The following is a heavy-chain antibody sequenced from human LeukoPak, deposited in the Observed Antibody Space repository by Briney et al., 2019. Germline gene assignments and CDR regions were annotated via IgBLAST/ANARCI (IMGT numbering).Heavy chain of an antibody. D-gene: IGHD3-3*02. V-gene: IGHV3-23*01. Sequence: PGWSLRLSCAASAFTFGSYAMICVRQSPGKGLEWVSGINSTGGITYYADSVKGRFTISRDNSKNTLYLQMNSLRAEDTAIYYCAKWRASHFFDYWGQGTLVTVSS. CDR3: AKWRASHFFDY. CDR1: AFTFGSYA. J-gene: IGHJ4*02. CDR2: INSTGGIT.